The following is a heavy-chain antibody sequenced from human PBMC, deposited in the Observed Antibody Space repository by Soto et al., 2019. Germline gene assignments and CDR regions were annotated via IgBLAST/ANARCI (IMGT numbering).Heavy chain of an antibody. CDR2: ISSSSSTI. D-gene: IGHD6-19*01. Sequence: EVQLVESGGGLVQPGGPLRLSCAASGFIFSSYSMNWVRQAPGKGLEWVSYISSSSSTIYYADSVKGRFTISRDNAKNSLYLQMNSLRDEDTAVYYCASAGYSSGWQFDYWGQGTLVTVSS. CDR1: GFIFSSYS. J-gene: IGHJ4*02. CDR3: ASAGYSSGWQFDY. V-gene: IGHV3-48*02.